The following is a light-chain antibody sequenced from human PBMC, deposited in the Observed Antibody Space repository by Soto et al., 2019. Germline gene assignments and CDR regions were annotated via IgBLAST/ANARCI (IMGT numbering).Light chain of an antibody. J-gene: IGKJ5*01. CDR1: QSVSSY. CDR3: QQRSNWIT. CDR2: DAS. V-gene: IGKV3-11*01. Sequence: EIVLTQSPATPSLSPGERATLSCRASQSVSSYLAWYQQKPGQAPRLLIYDASNRATGIPARFSGSGSGTDFTLTISSLEPEDFAVYYCQQRSNWITFGQGTRLEI.